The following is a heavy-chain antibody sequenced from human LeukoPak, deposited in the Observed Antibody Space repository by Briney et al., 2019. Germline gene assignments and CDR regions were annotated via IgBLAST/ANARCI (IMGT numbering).Heavy chain of an antibody. J-gene: IGHJ5*02. CDR3: AGDIAAINIPGSRLDP. V-gene: IGHV4-59*08. CDR2: ISYSGIT. Sequence: SETLSLTCTASGGSISSDFWRWIRQPPGKGLEWMGYISYSGITNYNPSLKSRVTISVDTSKNQFSLRLRSVTAADTAVYFCAGDIAAINIPGSRLDPWGQGTLVTVSS. CDR1: GGSISSDF. D-gene: IGHD6-13*01.